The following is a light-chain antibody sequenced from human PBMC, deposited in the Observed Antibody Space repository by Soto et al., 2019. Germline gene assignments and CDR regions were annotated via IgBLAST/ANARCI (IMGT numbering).Light chain of an antibody. CDR2: DAS. CDR1: QNINNY. Sequence: DIQMTQSPSSLSASVGDRVTITCQASQNINNYLNWYQQKPGRAPKLLIYDASNLEAGVPSRFSGSGSGTDFTFTISSLQAEDIATYFCQQYDSVFTFGQGTRLETK. CDR3: QQYDSVFT. V-gene: IGKV1-33*01. J-gene: IGKJ5*01.